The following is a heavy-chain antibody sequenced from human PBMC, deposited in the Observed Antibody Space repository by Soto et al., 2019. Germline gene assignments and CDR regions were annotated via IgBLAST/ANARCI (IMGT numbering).Heavy chain of an antibody. Sequence: ASVKVSCKASGYTFTSYGISWVRQAPGQGLDWMGWISAYNGNTNYAQKLQGRVTMTTDTSTSTAYMELRSLRSDDTAVYYCARLNWMTTPRYYYYYGMDVWGQGTTVTVSS. V-gene: IGHV1-18*01. CDR1: GYTFTSYG. CDR3: ARLNWMTTPRYYYYYGMDV. CDR2: ISAYNGNT. J-gene: IGHJ6*02. D-gene: IGHD1-1*01.